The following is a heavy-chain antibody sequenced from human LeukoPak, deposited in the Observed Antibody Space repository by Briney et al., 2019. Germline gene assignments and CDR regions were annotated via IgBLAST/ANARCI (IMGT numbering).Heavy chain of an antibody. J-gene: IGHJ4*02. D-gene: IGHD6-13*01. CDR1: GFTFSSHW. CDR3: ARDGAAAGIYFDQ. CDR2: INQDGSEK. V-gene: IGHV3-7*01. Sequence: PGGSLRLSCAASGFTFSSHWMSWVRQAPGKGPEWVANINQDGSEKYYVDSVKGRFTISRDNAKNSLYLQMNSLRAEDTAVYYCARDGAAAGIYFDQWGQGTLVTVSS.